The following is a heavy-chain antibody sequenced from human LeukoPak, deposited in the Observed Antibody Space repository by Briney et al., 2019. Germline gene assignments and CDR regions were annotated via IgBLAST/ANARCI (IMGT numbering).Heavy chain of an antibody. V-gene: IGHV5-51*01. CDR3: ARQEGFDFWSGFYTGYYSGMDV. D-gene: IGHD3-3*01. CDR1: GYSFSSYW. Sequence: GESLKISCQGSGYSFSSYWIAWVRQVPGRGLEWMGIIYPGDSDTRYSPSFQGQVTLSADTSTSTDYLQWSSLKASDTGMYYCARQEGFDFWSGFYTGYYSGMDVWGQGTTVTVSS. CDR2: IYPGDSDT. J-gene: IGHJ6*02.